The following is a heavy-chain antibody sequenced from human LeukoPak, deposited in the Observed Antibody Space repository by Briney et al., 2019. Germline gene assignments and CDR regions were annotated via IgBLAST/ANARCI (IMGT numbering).Heavy chain of an antibody. CDR3: ARGPTSYYDTTGYSSYFDY. J-gene: IGHJ4*02. V-gene: IGHV3-30-3*01. Sequence: GRSLRLSCAASGFSFNHYAMYWVRQAPGKGLEWVAVISYDGNNKYYADSVKGRFTISRDNSKNTLYVQMNSLRAEDTAVYYCARGPTSYYDTTGYSSYFDYWGPGTLVTVSS. D-gene: IGHD3-22*01. CDR2: ISYDGNNK. CDR1: GFSFNHYA.